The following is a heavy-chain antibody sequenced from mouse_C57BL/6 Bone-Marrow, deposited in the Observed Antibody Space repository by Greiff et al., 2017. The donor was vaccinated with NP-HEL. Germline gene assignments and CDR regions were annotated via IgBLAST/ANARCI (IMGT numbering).Heavy chain of an antibody. CDR2: ILPGSGST. D-gene: IGHD1-1*01. CDR3: ARGLYYGNLYFNV. V-gene: IGHV1-9*01. CDR1: GYTFTGYW. Sequence: QVQLKQSGAELMKPGASVKLSCKATGYTFTGYWIEWVKQRPGHGLEWIGEILPGSGSTTYNEKFTGKATFTADTSSNTAYMQLSSLTTEDSAIYYCARGLYYGNLYFNVWGTGTTVTVSS. J-gene: IGHJ1*03.